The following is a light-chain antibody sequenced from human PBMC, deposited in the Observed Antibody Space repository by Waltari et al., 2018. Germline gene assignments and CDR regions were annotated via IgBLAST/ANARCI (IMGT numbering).Light chain of an antibody. V-gene: IGLV1-47*01. J-gene: IGLJ1*01. Sequence: QSVLTQPPSASGTPGQRVSLSCSGTSSNIGSNYVYWYQKLPGTAPKLLIFKNNVRPSGVPALVSGSQSGTSASLAISGLRSEDEAAYFCATWDDSLSGSYVFGTGTKVTVL. CDR1: SSNIGSNY. CDR3: ATWDDSLSGSYV. CDR2: KNN.